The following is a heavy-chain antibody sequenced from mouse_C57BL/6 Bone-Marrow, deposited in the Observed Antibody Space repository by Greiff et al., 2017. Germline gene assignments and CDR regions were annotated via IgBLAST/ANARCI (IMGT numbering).Heavy chain of an antibody. V-gene: IGHV14-4*01. CDR1: GFNIKDDY. Sequence: EVKLVESGAELVRPGASVKFSCTASGFNIKDDYMHWVKQRPEQGLEWIGWIDPENGDTEYASKFQGKATITADTSSNTAYLQLSSLTSEDTAVYYCTSITTVPFDYWGQGTTLTVSS. CDR3: TSITTVPFDY. CDR2: IDPENGDT. D-gene: IGHD1-1*01. J-gene: IGHJ2*01.